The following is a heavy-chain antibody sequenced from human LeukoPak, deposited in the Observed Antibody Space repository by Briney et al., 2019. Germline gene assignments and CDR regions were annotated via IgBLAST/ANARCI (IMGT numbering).Heavy chain of an antibody. J-gene: IGHJ4*02. CDR3: AKEGGVTTSFDY. D-gene: IGHD4-17*01. V-gene: IGHV3-9*01. CDR1: GFTFDDYA. CDR2: ISWNSGSI. Sequence: GGSLRLSCAASGFTFDDYAMHWVRQAPGKGLEWVSGISWNSGSIGYADSVKGRFTISRDNAKNSLYLQMNSLRAEDTALYYCAKEGGVTTSFDYWDQGTLVTVSS.